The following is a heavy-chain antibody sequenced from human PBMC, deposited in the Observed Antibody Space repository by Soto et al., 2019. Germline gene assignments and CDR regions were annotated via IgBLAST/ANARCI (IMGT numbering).Heavy chain of an antibody. CDR3: AGGYCSSTSCFLDY. CDR1: GGSVSSSSYY. Sequence: SETLSLTCTVSGGSVSSSSYYWGWVRQPPGKGLEWIGSVYYSGSTYYNPSLESRVTISVDKSKNQFSLKLSSVTAADTAVYYCAGGYCSSTSCFLDYWGQGTLVTVSS. D-gene: IGHD2-2*01. J-gene: IGHJ4*02. CDR2: VYYSGST. V-gene: IGHV4-39*01.